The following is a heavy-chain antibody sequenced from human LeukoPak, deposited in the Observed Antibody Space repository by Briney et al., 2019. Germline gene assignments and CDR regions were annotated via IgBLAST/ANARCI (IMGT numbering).Heavy chain of an antibody. CDR1: GYTFTSYG. D-gene: IGHD1-14*01. CDR2: ISAYNGNT. Sequence: GASVRVSCKASGYTFTSYGISWVRQAPGQGLEWMGWISAYNGNTNYAQKLQGRVTMTTDTSTSTAYMELRSLRSDDTAVYYCARDGIPWTGGRGWFDPWGQGTLVTVSS. CDR3: ARDGIPWTGGRGWFDP. V-gene: IGHV1-18*01. J-gene: IGHJ5*02.